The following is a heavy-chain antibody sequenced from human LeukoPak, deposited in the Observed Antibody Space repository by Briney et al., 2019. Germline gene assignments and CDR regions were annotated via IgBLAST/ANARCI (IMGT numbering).Heavy chain of an antibody. Sequence: GGSLRLSCEASGFTFSTYSMAWVRQTPGEGLEWLSSISTRDTFINYADSVKGRFTVSRENTNNSLFLQMTSLRAEDTAIYYCARWKPRSDAFDFWGKGTMVIVSS. D-gene: IGHD1-1*01. CDR3: ARWKPRSDAFDF. CDR1: GFTFSTYS. J-gene: IGHJ3*01. V-gene: IGHV3-21*01. CDR2: ISTRDTFI.